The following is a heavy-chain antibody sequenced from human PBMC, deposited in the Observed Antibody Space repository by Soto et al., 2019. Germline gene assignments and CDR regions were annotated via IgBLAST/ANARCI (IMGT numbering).Heavy chain of an antibody. J-gene: IGHJ4*02. CDR3: ARDKSGWSPGEVPFPLDN. V-gene: IGHV3-9*01. D-gene: IGHD3-10*01. Sequence: EVQLVESGGNLVQPGRPLTLSCAASGFTFDDHAMHWVRQAPGKGLEWVAGINWNENTRGYADSVKGRFTVSRDNSKNYLYLQMSGLRPEDTAIYFCARDKSGWSPGEVPFPLDNWGQGTQVTVSS. CDR2: INWNENTR. CDR1: GFTFDDHA.